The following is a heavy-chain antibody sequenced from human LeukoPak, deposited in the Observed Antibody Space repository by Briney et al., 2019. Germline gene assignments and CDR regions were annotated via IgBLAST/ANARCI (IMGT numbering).Heavy chain of an antibody. D-gene: IGHD6-13*01. Sequence: APVKVSCKASGYTFTGYYMHWVRQAPGQGLEWMGWINPNSGGTNYAQKFQGRVTMTRDTSISTAYMELSRLRSDDAAVYYCARDLAGVSFDPWGQGTLVTVSS. CDR3: ARDLAGVSFDP. CDR2: INPNSGGT. J-gene: IGHJ5*02. V-gene: IGHV1-2*02. CDR1: GYTFTGYY.